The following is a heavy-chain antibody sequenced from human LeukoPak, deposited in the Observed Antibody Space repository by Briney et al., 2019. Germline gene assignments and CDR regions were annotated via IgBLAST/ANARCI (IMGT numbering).Heavy chain of an antibody. CDR2: ISAYNGNT. CDR3: ARGRIAAAGPYYYYYMDV. V-gene: IGHV1-18*01. J-gene: IGHJ6*03. Sequence: ASVKVSCKASGYTFTSYGTSWVRQAPGQGLEWMGWISAYNGNTNYAQKLQGRVTMTTDTSTSTAYMELRSLRSDDTAVYYCARGRIAAAGPYYYYYMDVWGKGTTVTVSS. CDR1: GYTFTSYG. D-gene: IGHD6-13*01.